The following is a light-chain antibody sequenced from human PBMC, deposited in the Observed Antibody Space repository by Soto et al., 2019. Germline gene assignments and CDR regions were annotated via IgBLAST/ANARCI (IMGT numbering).Light chain of an antibody. CDR1: QSVSSSY. CDR3: QQYNNWPPET. CDR2: GAS. V-gene: IGKV3-15*01. J-gene: IGKJ1*01. Sequence: DIVLTQSPGTLSLSPGERATLSRRASQSVSSSYLAWYLQKPCQAPRLLIYGASTRATGIPVRFSGSGFGTEFTLTISSLQSEDFAVYYCQQYNNWPPETFGQGTKVDIK.